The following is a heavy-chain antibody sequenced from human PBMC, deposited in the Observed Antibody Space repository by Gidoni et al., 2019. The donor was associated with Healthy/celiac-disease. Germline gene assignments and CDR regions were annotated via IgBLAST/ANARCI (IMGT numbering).Heavy chain of an antibody. J-gene: IGHJ4*02. CDR1: GFTFSSYW. D-gene: IGHD3-16*01. Sequence: EVQLVESGGGLVQPGGSLRLSCAASGFTFSSYWMSWVRQAPGKGLEWVANIKQDGSEKYYVDSVKGRFTISRDNAKNSLYLQMNSLRAEDTAVYYCAREGPWGVAPLGYWGQGTLVTVSS. V-gene: IGHV3-7*01. CDR2: IKQDGSEK. CDR3: AREGPWGVAPLGY.